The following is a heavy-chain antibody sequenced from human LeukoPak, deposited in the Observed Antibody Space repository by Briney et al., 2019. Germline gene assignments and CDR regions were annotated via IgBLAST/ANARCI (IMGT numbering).Heavy chain of an antibody. CDR2: IHFSGST. CDR1: GVSVTGGNYY. J-gene: IGHJ3*02. CDR3: ARAFYDFWSGYRNDAFDI. D-gene: IGHD3-3*01. V-gene: IGHV4-30-4*02. Sequence: SETLSLTCTVSGVSVTGGNYYWSWIRQPPGKGLEWIGYIHFSGSTFYNPSLKSRLTISVDTSKNQFSLKLSSVTAADTAVYYCARAFYDFWSGYRNDAFDIWGQGTMVTVSS.